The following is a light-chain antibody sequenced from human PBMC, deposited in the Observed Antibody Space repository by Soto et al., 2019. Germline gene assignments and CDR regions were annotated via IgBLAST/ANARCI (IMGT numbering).Light chain of an antibody. CDR3: KQANSFPIT. CDR1: QSVSSY. CDR2: DAY. V-gene: IGKV3-11*01. J-gene: IGKJ5*01. Sequence: EIVLTQSPATLSLSPGERATLSCRASQSVSSYLAWYQQKPGQAHRLLIYDAYNRATGIPARFSGSGSGTDFTLPIRSLQPEDFATYYCKQANSFPITFGQGTRLEIK.